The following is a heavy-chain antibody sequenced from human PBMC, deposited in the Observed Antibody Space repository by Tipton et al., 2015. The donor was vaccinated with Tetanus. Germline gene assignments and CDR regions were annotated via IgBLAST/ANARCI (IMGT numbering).Heavy chain of an antibody. CDR3: ARQKGY. CDR1: GYNFTNYW. CDR2: IYPADSET. J-gene: IGHJ4*02. V-gene: IGHV5-51*01. Sequence: VQLVQSGAEVKKPGESLKISCQGSGYNFTNYWIGWVRQMPGKGLEWMGIIYPADSETRYGPSFQGQVTISVDKSINTTYLRWTSLKASDSAMYYCARQKGYWGQGTLVTVSS.